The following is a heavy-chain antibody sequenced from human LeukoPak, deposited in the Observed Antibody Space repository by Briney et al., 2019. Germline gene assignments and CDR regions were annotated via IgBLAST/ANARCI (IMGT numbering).Heavy chain of an antibody. CDR3: ARRRSGYEDY. Sequence: SETLSLTCTVSGGSISSYYWSWIRQPPGKGLEWIGYIYTSGGTNYNPSLKSRVTISVDTSKNQFSLKLSSVTAADTAVYYCARRRSGYEDYWGQGTLVTVSS. CDR2: IYTSGGT. D-gene: IGHD3-22*01. J-gene: IGHJ4*02. CDR1: GGSISSYY. V-gene: IGHV4-4*09.